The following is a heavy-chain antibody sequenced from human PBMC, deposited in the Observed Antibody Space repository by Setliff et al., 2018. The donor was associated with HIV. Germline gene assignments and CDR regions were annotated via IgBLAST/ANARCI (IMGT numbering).Heavy chain of an antibody. Sequence: GGSLRLSCAASGFTFSNYNMNWVRQAPGKGLEWVGDIDYRTNIASYADAVRGRFTISRDNADNSLFLQMNGLRAEDTALYFCARGSWAGYESGGYYHFDFWGQGTLVTVSS. CDR1: GFTFSNYN. J-gene: IGHJ4*02. CDR2: IDYRTNIA. CDR3: ARGSWAGYESGGYYHFDF. D-gene: IGHD3-22*01. V-gene: IGHV3-48*01.